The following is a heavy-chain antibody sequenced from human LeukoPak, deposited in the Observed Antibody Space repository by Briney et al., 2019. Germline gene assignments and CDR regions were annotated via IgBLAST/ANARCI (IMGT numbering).Heavy chain of an antibody. CDR2: IKQEGSEK. CDR1: GFTFSDYW. J-gene: IGHJ4*02. V-gene: IGHV3-7*01. D-gene: IGHD6-6*01. CDR3: ARRGGSSSRRSPIDY. Sequence: PGGSLRLSCAASGFTFSDYWMTWVRQAPGKGPVWVANIKQEGSEKYYVDSVRGRFTISRDNAKNSLFLQMNSLRVEDTAVYYCARRGGSSSRRSPIDYWGQGTLVTVSS.